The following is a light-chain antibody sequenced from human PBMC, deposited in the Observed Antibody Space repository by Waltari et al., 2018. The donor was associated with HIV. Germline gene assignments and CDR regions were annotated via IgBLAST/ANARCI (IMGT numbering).Light chain of an antibody. J-gene: IGKJ2*01. V-gene: IGKV1-39*01. Sequence: DIEINQSPASLSVCVGDRVNVTGRPSQTVTSYLKWYQPKPGKAPNLLIYAASNLQSGVPSRFSGSGSGTDYTLTISSLQPEDFATYYCQQSHSIPYTFGQGTKVEIK. CDR1: QTVTSY. CDR2: AAS. CDR3: QQSHSIPYT.